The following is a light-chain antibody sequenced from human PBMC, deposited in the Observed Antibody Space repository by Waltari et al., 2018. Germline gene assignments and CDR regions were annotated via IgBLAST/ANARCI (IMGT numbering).Light chain of an antibody. CDR2: LGS. CDR1: QVLLHSNGYNY. CDR3: MQDLKTPPT. V-gene: IGKV2-28*01. Sequence: VTTQSPPPLLVTPGEPASISCTSRQVLLHSNGYNYLDWYQQKPGQSPQLLIYLGSNRASGVPDRFSGSGSGTDFTLKISRVEAEDVGVYYCMQDLKTPPTFGQGTKLEIK. J-gene: IGKJ2*01.